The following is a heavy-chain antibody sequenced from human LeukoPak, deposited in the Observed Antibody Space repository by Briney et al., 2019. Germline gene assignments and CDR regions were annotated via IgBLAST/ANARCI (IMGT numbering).Heavy chain of an antibody. CDR1: GFTFSSYS. V-gene: IGHV3-21*04. CDR3: ATDSLYNSGWKAVGY. D-gene: IGHD6-19*01. CDR2: ISSTSSYI. J-gene: IGHJ4*01. Sequence: PGGSLRLSCAASGFTFSSYSMNWVRQAPGKGLEWVSSISSTSSYIYYADSLKGRFTISRDISKNTLYLQMNSLRAEDTAMYYCATDSLYNSGWKAVGYWGQGTLVTVSA.